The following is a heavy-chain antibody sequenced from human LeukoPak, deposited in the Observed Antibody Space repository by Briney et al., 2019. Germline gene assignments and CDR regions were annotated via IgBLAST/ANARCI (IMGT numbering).Heavy chain of an antibody. V-gene: IGHV4-34*01. CDR3: ARGRGYGDYRFGYKI. D-gene: IGHD4-17*01. CDR2: INHSGST. Sequence: PSETLSLTCAVYGGSFSGYYWSWIRQPPGKGLEWIGEINHSGSTNYNPSLKSRVTISVDTSKNQFSLKLSSVTAADTAVYYCARGRGYGDYRFGYKIWGQGTMVTVSS. J-gene: IGHJ3*02. CDR1: GGSFSGYY.